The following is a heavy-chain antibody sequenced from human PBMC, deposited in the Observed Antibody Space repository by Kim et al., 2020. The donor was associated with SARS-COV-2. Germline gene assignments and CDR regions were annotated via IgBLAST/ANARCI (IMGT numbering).Heavy chain of an antibody. D-gene: IGHD3-10*01. Sequence: GGSLRLSCAASGFTFSNAWMSWVRQAPGKGLEGVGRIKSKTDGGTTDYAAPVKGRFTISRDDSKNTLYLQMNSLITEDTAVYYCTTDRPPLHYYGSGSYYGIDYWGQGTLVTVSS. CDR2: IKSKTDGGTT. V-gene: IGHV3-15*01. J-gene: IGHJ4*02. CDR1: GFTFSNAW. CDR3: TTDRPPLHYYGSGSYYGIDY.